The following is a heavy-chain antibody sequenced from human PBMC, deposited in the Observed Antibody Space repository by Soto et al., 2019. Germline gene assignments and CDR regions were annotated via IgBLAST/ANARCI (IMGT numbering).Heavy chain of an antibody. CDR2: IIPNCGGT. CDR3: ARYTAMADY. V-gene: IGHV1-46*01. D-gene: IGHD5-18*01. CDR1: GYTFTSYY. J-gene: IGHJ4*02. Sequence: GGSVKVSCKASGYTFTSYYMHWVRQAPGQGLEWMGWIIPNCGGTNYAQKFQGRVTMTADTSTSTVYMELSSLRSEDTAVYYCARYTAMADYWGQGTLVTVSS.